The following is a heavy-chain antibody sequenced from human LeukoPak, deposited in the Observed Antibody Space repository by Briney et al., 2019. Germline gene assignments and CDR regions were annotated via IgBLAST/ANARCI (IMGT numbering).Heavy chain of an antibody. V-gene: IGHV4-4*02. CDR2: IHYSGST. D-gene: IGHD4-17*01. J-gene: IGHJ4*02. Sequence: SGTLSLTCAVSGGSISSSNWWSWVRQPPEKGLEWIGSIHYSGSTYHNPSLKSRVTISIDTSKNQFSLKLSSVTAADTAVYYCARGSPYGYWGQGTLVTVSP. CDR1: GGSISSSNW. CDR3: ARGSPYGY.